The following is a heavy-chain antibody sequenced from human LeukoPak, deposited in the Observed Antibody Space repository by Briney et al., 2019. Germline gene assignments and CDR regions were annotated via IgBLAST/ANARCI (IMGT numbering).Heavy chain of an antibody. CDR2: ISAYNGNT. Sequence: ASVKVSCKASGGTFSSYGISWVRQAPGQGLEWMGWISAYNGNTNYAQKLQGRVTMTTDTSTSTAYMELRSLRSDDTAVYYCARDRTYYDSSGYYYYYYYGIDVWGQGTTVTVSS. D-gene: IGHD3-22*01. CDR1: GGTFSSYG. J-gene: IGHJ6*02. V-gene: IGHV1-18*01. CDR3: ARDRTYYDSSGYYYYYYYGIDV.